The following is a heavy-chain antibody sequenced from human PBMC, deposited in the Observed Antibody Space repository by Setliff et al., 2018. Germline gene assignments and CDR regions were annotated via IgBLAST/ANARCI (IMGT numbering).Heavy chain of an antibody. CDR1: GYTFNTYE. Sequence: GASVKVSCKASGYTFNTYEINWVRQAPGQGLEVMGGTIPLLPLPNYAVKFQGRVTITADKSTSTAYMELSSLTSEDTAVYYCARNAITGTTKKYYYYLDVWGQGTTVTVSS. CDR3: ARNAITGTTKKYYYYLDV. D-gene: IGHD1-7*01. V-gene: IGHV1-69*10. CDR2: TIPLLPLP. J-gene: IGHJ6*03.